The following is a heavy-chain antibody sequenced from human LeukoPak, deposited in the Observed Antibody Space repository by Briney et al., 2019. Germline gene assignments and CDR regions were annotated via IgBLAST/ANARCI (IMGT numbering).Heavy chain of an antibody. CDR1: GFTFSSYG. Sequence: GRSLRLSCAASGFTFSSYGMHWVRQAQGKGLEWVAVITYDGYYKYYADSVKGRFTISSDNSKNTLFLQMNSLRAEDTAVYYCAKDLKSMVRGACMDAWGQGTTVTVSS. V-gene: IGHV3-30*18. D-gene: IGHD3-10*01. CDR3: AKDLKSMVRGACMDA. CDR2: ITYDGYYK. J-gene: IGHJ6*02.